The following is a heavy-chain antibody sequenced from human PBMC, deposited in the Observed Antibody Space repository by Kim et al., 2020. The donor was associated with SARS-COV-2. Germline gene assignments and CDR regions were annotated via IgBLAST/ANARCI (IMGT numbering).Heavy chain of an antibody. D-gene: IGHD3-10*01. J-gene: IGHJ4*02. Sequence: SVKGRFTISRDNAKNSLYLQMNSLRAEDTALYYCAKSYYGSGSFRGDFDYWGQGTLVTVSS. CDR3: AKSYYGSGSFRGDFDY. V-gene: IGHV3-9*01.